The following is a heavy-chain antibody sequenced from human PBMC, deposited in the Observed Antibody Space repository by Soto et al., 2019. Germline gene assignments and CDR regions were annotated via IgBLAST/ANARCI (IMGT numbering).Heavy chain of an antibody. Sequence: QVQLQESGPGLVRPSQTLSLTCTVSGGSISTDHYHWTWIRQAPGKGLEWIGYIHYSGSIQFNPSLQSRVSMSVDTSKNLFSLRLSSVTAADTAVYFCAREVDGGDRDYYGLDVWGQGTTGTFSS. CDR1: GGSISTDHYH. D-gene: IGHD2-21*02. CDR2: IHYSGSI. J-gene: IGHJ6*02. CDR3: AREVDGGDRDYYGLDV. V-gene: IGHV4-30-4*01.